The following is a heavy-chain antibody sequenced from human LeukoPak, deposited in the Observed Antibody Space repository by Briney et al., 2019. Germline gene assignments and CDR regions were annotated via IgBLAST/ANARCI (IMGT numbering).Heavy chain of an antibody. Sequence: GGSLRLSCAASGFTFSSYEMNWVRQAPGKGLEWVSYISSSGSTIYYADSVKGRFTISRDNAKNSLYLQMNSLRAEDTAVYYCARGNGVPAASAHYYYYMDVWGKGTTVTVSS. D-gene: IGHD2-2*01. CDR1: GFTFSSYE. CDR2: ISSSGSTI. V-gene: IGHV3-48*03. J-gene: IGHJ6*03. CDR3: ARGNGVPAASAHYYYYMDV.